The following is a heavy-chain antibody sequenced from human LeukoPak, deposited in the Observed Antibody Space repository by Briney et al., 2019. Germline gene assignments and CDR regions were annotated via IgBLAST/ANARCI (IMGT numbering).Heavy chain of an antibody. CDR2: NYTSGST. CDR3: ARDRGYSGSYSGGFEI. J-gene: IGHJ3*02. V-gene: IGHV4-4*07. D-gene: IGHD1-26*01. CDR1: GGSISSYY. Sequence: SETLSLTCTVSGGSISSYYWSWIRQPAGKGLEWIGRNYTSGSTNYNPSLKSRVTMSVDTSKNQFSLKLSSVTAADTAVYYCARDRGYSGSYSGGFEIWGQGTMVTVSS.